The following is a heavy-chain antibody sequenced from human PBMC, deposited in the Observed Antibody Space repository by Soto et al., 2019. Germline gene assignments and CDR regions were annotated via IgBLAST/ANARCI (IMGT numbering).Heavy chain of an antibody. CDR1: GGTFSSYA. Sequence: ASVKVSCKASGGTFSSYAISWVRQAPGQGLEWMGGIIPIFGTANYAQKFQGRVTITADESTSTAYMELSSLRSEDTAVYYCASPSYSGSYYFYYYYGMDVWGQGTTVTVSS. D-gene: IGHD1-26*01. V-gene: IGHV1-69*13. CDR2: IIPIFGTA. CDR3: ASPSYSGSYYFYYYYGMDV. J-gene: IGHJ6*02.